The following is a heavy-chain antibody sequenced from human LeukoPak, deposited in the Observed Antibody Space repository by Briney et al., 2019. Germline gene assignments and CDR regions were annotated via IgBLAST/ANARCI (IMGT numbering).Heavy chain of an antibody. V-gene: IGHV3-73*01. J-gene: IGHJ4*02. Sequence: GGSLRLSCATSGFIFSGSDIHWVRQASGRGLEWVGRIRTKLRNYATAYAASVKGRFTISRNDSGDTAYLQMNSLKTEDTAVYYCTTYISGHYWGQGTLVTVSS. CDR2: IRTKLRNYAT. CDR1: GFIFSGSD. D-gene: IGHD1-20*01. CDR3: TTYISGHY.